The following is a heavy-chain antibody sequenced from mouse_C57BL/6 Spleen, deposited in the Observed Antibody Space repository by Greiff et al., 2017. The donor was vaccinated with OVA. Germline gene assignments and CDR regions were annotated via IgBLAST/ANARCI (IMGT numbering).Heavy chain of an antibody. V-gene: IGHV14-1*01. D-gene: IGHD1-1*01. CDR1: GFNIKDYY. CDR3: TLYYGSSSFAY. CDR2: IDPEDGDT. Sequence: EVMLVESGAELVRPGASVKLSCTASGFNIKDYYMHWVKQRPEQGLEWIGRIDPEDGDTEYAPKFQGKATMTADTSSNTAYLQLSSLTSEDTAVYYCTLYYGSSSFAYWGQGTLVTVSA. J-gene: IGHJ3*01.